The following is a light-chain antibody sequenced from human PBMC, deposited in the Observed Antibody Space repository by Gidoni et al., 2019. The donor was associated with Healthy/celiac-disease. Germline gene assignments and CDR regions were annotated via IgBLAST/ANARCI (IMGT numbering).Light chain of an antibody. J-gene: IGKJ4*01. CDR2: KAS. CDR1: QSISSW. Sequence: DIQMTPSPSTMSAPVGDRVTITCRASQSISSWLAWYQQKPGKAPKLLIYKASSLESGVPSRFSGSGSGTEFTLTISSLQPDDFATYYCQQYNSYPLTFXGXTKVEIK. CDR3: QQYNSYPLT. V-gene: IGKV1-5*03.